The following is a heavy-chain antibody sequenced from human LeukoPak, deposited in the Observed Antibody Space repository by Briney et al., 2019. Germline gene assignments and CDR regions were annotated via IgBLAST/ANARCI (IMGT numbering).Heavy chain of an antibody. CDR3: ARDGNSQWLVHP. V-gene: IGHV4-61*02. CDR1: GGSISSGSYY. D-gene: IGHD6-19*01. J-gene: IGHJ5*02. Sequence: SETLSLTCTVSGGSISSGSYYWSWIRQPAGKGLEWIGRIYTSGSTNYNPSLKSRVTISVDTSKNQFSLKLSSVTAADTAVYYCARDGNSQWLVHPWGQGTLVTVSS. CDR2: IYTSGST.